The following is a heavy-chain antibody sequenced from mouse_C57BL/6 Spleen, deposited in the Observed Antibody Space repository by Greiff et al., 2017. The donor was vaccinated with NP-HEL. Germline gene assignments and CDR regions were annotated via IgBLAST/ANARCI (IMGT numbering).Heavy chain of an antibody. CDR1: GFTFSSYA. CDR3: ARAYYSNYWYFDV. V-gene: IGHV5-4*03. Sequence: EVKVLESGGGLVKPGGSLKLSCAASGFTFSSYAMSWVRQTPEKRLEWVATISDGGSYTYYPDNVKGRFTISRDNAKNNLYLQMSHLKSEDTAMYYCARAYYSNYWYFDVWGTGTTVTVSS. J-gene: IGHJ1*03. D-gene: IGHD2-5*01. CDR2: ISDGGSYT.